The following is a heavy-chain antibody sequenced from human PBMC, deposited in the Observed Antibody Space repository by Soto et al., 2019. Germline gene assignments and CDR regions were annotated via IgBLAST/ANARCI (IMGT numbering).Heavy chain of an antibody. CDR1: DGSFSGYY. Sequence: SETLSLTCVVNDGSFSGYYWTWIRQAPGKGLEWIGEISHGGGAESYGALKSRVTISVDKSKNQSSLRVSSVNAADTAVYYCARGDSGSYFDYWGPGTLVTVSS. CDR2: ISHGGGA. CDR3: ARGDSGSYFDY. V-gene: IGHV4-34*01. D-gene: IGHD6-19*01. J-gene: IGHJ4*02.